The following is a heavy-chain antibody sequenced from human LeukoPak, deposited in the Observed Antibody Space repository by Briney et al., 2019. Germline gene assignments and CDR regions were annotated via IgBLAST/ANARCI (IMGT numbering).Heavy chain of an antibody. V-gene: IGHV3-66*01. CDR1: GFTFSSYS. CDR3: ARDRLHYDSLTGYPAD. D-gene: IGHD3-9*01. J-gene: IGHJ4*02. Sequence: PGGSLRLSCAASGFTFSSYSMNWVRQAPGKGLEWVSVIYSGGSTHYADSVKGRFTIPRDNSKNTLYLQMNSLRAEDTAVYYCARDRLHYDSLTGYPADWGQGTLVTVSS. CDR2: IYSGGST.